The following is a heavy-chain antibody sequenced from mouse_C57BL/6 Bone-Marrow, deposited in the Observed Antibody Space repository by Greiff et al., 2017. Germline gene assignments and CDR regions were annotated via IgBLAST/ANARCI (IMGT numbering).Heavy chain of an antibody. V-gene: IGHV14-3*01. Sequence: EVQLQQSVAELVRPGASVKLSCTASGFYIKNTYMHWVKQRPEQGLEWIGMIDPANGNTKYAPKFQGKATITADTSSNTAYLQLSSLTSEDTAIYYGARDRFAYWGQGTLVTVSA. CDR3: ARDRFAY. J-gene: IGHJ3*01. CDR1: GFYIKNTY. CDR2: IDPANGNT.